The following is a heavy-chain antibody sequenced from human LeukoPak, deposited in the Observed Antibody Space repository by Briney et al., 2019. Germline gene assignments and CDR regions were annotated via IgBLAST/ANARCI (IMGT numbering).Heavy chain of an antibody. V-gene: IGHV4-59*01. D-gene: IGHD3-16*01. J-gene: IGHJ3*02. CDR1: GGSISSYY. Sequence: PSETLSLTCTVSGGSISSYYWSWIRQPPGKGLEWIGYIYYSGSTNYNPSLKRRVTISVDTSKNQFSLKLSSVTAADTAVYYCATFARGGSLAHAFDIWGQGTMVTVSS. CDR2: IYYSGST. CDR3: ATFARGGSLAHAFDI.